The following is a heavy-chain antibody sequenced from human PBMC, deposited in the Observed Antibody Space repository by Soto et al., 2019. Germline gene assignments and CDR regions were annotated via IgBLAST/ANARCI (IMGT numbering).Heavy chain of an antibody. V-gene: IGHV3-23*01. CDR3: ARGGDIVFVPSAIDY. D-gene: IGHD2-2*02. Sequence: GGSLRLSCAASGFTFRTYAMSWVRQAPGKGLEWVSTISGSGGAIHYADSVKGRLTISRDNSDNTLYLQMSSLRAEDTAVCYCARGGDIVFVPSAIDYWGPGTLVTFSS. CDR1: GFTFRTYA. CDR2: ISGSGGAI. J-gene: IGHJ4*02.